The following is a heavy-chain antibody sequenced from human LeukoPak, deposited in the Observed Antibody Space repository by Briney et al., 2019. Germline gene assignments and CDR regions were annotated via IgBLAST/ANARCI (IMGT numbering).Heavy chain of an antibody. D-gene: IGHD1-20*01. CDR2: INPHSGGT. V-gene: IGHV1-2*02. Sequence: ASVKVSCKTSGYSFTAYYMHWVRQAPGQGLEWMGWINPHSGGTNYAQKFQGRVTMTRDTSISTAYMELSRLRSDDTAVYYCARDKAGITGTTGAFDIWGQGTMVTVSS. CDR1: GYSFTAYY. J-gene: IGHJ3*02. CDR3: ARDKAGITGTTGAFDI.